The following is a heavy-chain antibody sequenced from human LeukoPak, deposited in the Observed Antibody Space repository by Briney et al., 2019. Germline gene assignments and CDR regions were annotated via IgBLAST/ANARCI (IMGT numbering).Heavy chain of an antibody. V-gene: IGHV4-61*02. CDR1: GGSISSGSYY. Sequence: PSQTLSLTCTVSGGSISSGSYYWSWIRQPAGKGLEWIGRIYTSGSTNYNPSLKSRVTISVDTSKNQFSLKLSSVTAADTAVYYCARGGSSSLGGADYWGQGTLVTVSS. D-gene: IGHD6-6*01. J-gene: IGHJ4*02. CDR2: IYTSGST. CDR3: ARGGSSSLGGADY.